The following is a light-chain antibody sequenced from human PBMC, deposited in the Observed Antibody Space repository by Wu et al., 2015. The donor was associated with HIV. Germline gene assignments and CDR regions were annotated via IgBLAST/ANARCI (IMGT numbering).Light chain of an antibody. Sequence: EIVLTQSPVTLSLFPGESASVSCRASQTVSNYLAWYQQKPGQAPRLLIYGISTRAAGIPARFSDSRSGTEFTLTISSIQSEDFAVYYCQQYNSWPLTFGGGTKVEIK. CDR1: QTVSNY. J-gene: IGKJ4*01. CDR2: GIS. CDR3: QQYNSWPLT. V-gene: IGKV3-15*01.